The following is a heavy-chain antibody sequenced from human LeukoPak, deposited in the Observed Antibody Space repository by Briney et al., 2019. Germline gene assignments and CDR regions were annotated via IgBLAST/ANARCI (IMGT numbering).Heavy chain of an antibody. CDR2: INHSGST. Sequence: SETLSLTCAVYGGSFSGYYWSWIRQPPGKGLEWIGEINHSGSTNYNPSLKSRVTISVDTSKNQLSLKLSSVTAADTAVYYCARCGTTMGNRLFDYWGQGTLVTVSS. D-gene: IGHD4-23*01. CDR3: ARCGTTMGNRLFDY. J-gene: IGHJ4*02. V-gene: IGHV4-34*01. CDR1: GGSFSGYY.